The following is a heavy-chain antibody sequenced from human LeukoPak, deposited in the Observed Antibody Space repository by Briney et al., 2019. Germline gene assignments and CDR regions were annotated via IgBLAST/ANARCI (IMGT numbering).Heavy chain of an antibody. CDR3: ARDLSFDYFDP. D-gene: IGHD4-11*01. Sequence: GGSLRLSCAASGFTFSSYGMPWVRQAPGKGLEWVAVIWYDGSNKYYADSVKGRFTISRDNSKNTLYLQMNSLRAEDTAVYYCARDLSFDYFDPWGQGTLVIVSS. CDR1: GFTFSSYG. J-gene: IGHJ5*02. V-gene: IGHV3-33*01. CDR2: IWYDGSNK.